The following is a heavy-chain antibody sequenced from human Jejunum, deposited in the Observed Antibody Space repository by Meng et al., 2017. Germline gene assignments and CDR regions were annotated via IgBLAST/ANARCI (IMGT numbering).Heavy chain of an antibody. Sequence: SETLSLTCTVSGGSISSGNWWSWVRQPPGKGLEWIGDIYHSGSTNYKPSLKSRLTISIDKSNNQFSLRLNSVTAADTAVYYCARPKYGDSLGDAFDIWGQGTLVTVSS. CDR1: GGSISSGNW. J-gene: IGHJ3*02. D-gene: IGHD4-17*01. CDR3: ARPKYGDSLGDAFDI. V-gene: IGHV4-4*02. CDR2: IYHSGST.